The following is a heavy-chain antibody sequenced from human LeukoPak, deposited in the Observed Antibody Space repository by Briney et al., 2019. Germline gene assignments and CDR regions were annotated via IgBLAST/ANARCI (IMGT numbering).Heavy chain of an antibody. D-gene: IGHD5-24*01. CDR2: IWSDGSNR. V-gene: IGHV3-33*08. CDR3: ARARGSWGYNYLDY. Sequence: PRRPLRLSSAASAIPFTNSTMYRVRQAPGKGLEWVAVIWSDGSNRYYADSVRGRFSISRDNSENTLYLQMNSLRAEDTALYYCARARGSWGYNYLDYWGQGSLVTVSS. CDR1: AIPFTNST. J-gene: IGHJ4*02.